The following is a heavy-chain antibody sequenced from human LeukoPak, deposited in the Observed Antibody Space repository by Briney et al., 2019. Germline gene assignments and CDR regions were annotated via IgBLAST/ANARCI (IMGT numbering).Heavy chain of an antibody. J-gene: IGHJ4*02. CDR2: IYSGGNT. Sequence: GRSLRLSCAASGFTFTSYAMHWVRQAPGKGLEWVSVIYSGGNTYYADSVKGRFTISKDNSKNALYLQMNSLRVEDTAVYYCARESSGSYFFYWGQGTLVTVSS. CDR1: GFTFTSYA. CDR3: ARESSGSYFFY. V-gene: IGHV3-66*01. D-gene: IGHD1-26*01.